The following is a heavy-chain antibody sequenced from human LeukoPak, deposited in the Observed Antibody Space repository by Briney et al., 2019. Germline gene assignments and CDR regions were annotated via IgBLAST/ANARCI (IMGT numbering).Heavy chain of an antibody. D-gene: IGHD2-15*01. Sequence: PGGSLRLSCAASGFTFSSYSMNWVRQAPGKGLEWVSYITSSSSTIYYADSVKGRFTISRDNAKNSLYLQMNSLRAEDTAVYYCARVLKEIVVMHTGTAYYYGMDVWGQGTTVTVSS. V-gene: IGHV3-48*01. CDR3: ARVLKEIVVMHTGTAYYYGMDV. CDR1: GFTFSSYS. J-gene: IGHJ6*02. CDR2: ITSSSSTI.